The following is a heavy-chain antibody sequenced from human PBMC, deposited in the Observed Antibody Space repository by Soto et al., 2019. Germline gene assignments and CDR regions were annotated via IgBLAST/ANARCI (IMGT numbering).Heavy chain of an antibody. CDR2: INPNSGGT. CDR1: GYTFTGYY. V-gene: IGHV1-2*04. Sequence: ASVKVSCKASGYTFTGYYMHWVRQAPGQGLEWMGWINPNSGGTNYAQKFQGWVTMTRDTSISTAYMELSRLRSDDTAVYYCAREGRYSSSGPQDNWLDPWGQGTLVTVSS. CDR3: AREGRYSSSGPQDNWLDP. D-gene: IGHD6-6*01. J-gene: IGHJ5*02.